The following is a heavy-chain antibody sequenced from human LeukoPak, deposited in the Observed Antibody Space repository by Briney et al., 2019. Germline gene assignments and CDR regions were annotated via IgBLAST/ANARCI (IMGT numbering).Heavy chain of an antibody. CDR3: ARGYCSSTSCRYYYYYMDV. D-gene: IGHD2-2*01. Sequence: ASVKVSCKASGYTFTGYYMHWVRQAPGQGLEWMGWINPNSGGTNYAQKFQGRVTMTRDTSISTAYMELSRLGSDDTAVYYCARGYCSSTSCRYYYYYMDVWGKGTTLTVSS. CDR1: GYTFTGYY. J-gene: IGHJ6*03. CDR2: INPNSGGT. V-gene: IGHV1-2*02.